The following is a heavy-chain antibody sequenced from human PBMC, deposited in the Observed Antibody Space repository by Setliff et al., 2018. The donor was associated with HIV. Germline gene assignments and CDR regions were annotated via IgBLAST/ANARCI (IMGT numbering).Heavy chain of an antibody. Sequence: SETLSLTCAVSGDSITNNNFYWGLIRQPPGKGLEWIGTIFNTGSTYYSSSLGSRVTISLDTSKNQFSLNLVSVTAADTAMYFCARQLSNSFESWGQGTLVTVSS. V-gene: IGHV4-39*01. CDR2: IFNTGST. CDR3: ARQLSNSFES. J-gene: IGHJ4*02. CDR1: GDSITNNNFY. D-gene: IGHD2-8*01.